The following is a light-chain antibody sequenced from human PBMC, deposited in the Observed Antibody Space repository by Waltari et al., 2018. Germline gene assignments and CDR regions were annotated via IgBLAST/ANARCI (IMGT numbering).Light chain of an antibody. CDR2: AAS. V-gene: IGKV1-33*01. CDR3: QQYDNLPLT. J-gene: IGKJ4*01. Sequence: DILLTQSPSSLSASVGDRVAITCQASQDISDYLNWYQQIPGKAPKPLIYAASSLQTGVPSKFSGSGYGTNFTFTISSLQPEDIATYYCQQYDNLPLTFGGGTKVEIK. CDR1: QDISDY.